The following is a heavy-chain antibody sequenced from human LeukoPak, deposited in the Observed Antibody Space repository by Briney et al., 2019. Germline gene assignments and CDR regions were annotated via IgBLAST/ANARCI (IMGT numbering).Heavy chain of an antibody. V-gene: IGHV4-34*01. CDR1: GGSFSGYY. CDR2: INHSGST. D-gene: IGHD6-13*01. Sequence: SETLSLTCAVYGGSFSGYYWSWIRQPPGKGLEWIGEINHSGSTNYNPSLKSRVTISVDTSKNQFSLKLSSVTAADTAVYYCAREPRAAAGAFDIWGQGTMVTVSS. J-gene: IGHJ3*02. CDR3: AREPRAAAGAFDI.